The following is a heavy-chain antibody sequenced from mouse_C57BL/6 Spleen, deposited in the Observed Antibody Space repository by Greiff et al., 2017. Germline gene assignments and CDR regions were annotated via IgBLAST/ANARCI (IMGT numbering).Heavy chain of an antibody. CDR2: IHPNSGST. Sequence: QVQLKQPGAELVKPGASVKLSCKASGYTFTSYWMHWVKQRPGQGLEWIGMIHPNSGSTNYNEKFKSKATLTVDKSSSTAYMQLSSLTSEDSAVYYCARSNWDGYYFDYWGQGTTLTVSS. CDR3: ARSNWDGYYFDY. J-gene: IGHJ2*01. D-gene: IGHD4-1*01. CDR1: GYTFTSYW. V-gene: IGHV1-64*01.